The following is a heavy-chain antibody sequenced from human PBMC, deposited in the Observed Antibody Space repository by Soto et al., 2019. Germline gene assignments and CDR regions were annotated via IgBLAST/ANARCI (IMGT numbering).Heavy chain of an antibody. D-gene: IGHD5-12*01. CDR2: IYYSGST. CDR1: GGSISSSSYY. Sequence: SETLSLTCTVSGGSISSSSYYWGWIRQPPGKGLEWIGSIYYSGSTYYNPSLKSRVTISVDTSKNQFSLTLSSVTAADTAVYYCARHSRGYSGYARVTGYYGMDVWGQGTTVTVSS. CDR3: ARHSRGYSGYARVTGYYGMDV. J-gene: IGHJ6*02. V-gene: IGHV4-39*01.